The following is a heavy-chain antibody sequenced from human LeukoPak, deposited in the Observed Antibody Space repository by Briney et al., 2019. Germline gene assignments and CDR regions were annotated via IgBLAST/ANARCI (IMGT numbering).Heavy chain of an antibody. CDR2: ISSSSSYI. D-gene: IGHD6-13*01. V-gene: IGHV3-21*01. Sequence: GGSLRLSCAASGFTFSSYSMNWVRQAPGKGPEWVSSISSSSSYIYYADSVKGRFTISRDNAKNSLYLQMNSLRAEDTAVYYCARLSSSWYGGLDYWGQGTLVTVSS. CDR1: GFTFSSYS. CDR3: ARLSSSWYGGLDY. J-gene: IGHJ4*02.